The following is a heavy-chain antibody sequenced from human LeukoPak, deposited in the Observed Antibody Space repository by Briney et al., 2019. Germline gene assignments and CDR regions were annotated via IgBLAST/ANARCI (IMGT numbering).Heavy chain of an antibody. CDR1: GFTFSSYW. J-gene: IGHJ4*02. CDR2: IKSDGST. D-gene: IGHD6-19*01. CDR3: ARARLAVAGNYFEN. Sequence: GGSLRLSCAASGFTFSSYWMHWVRQTPGKGLVWVSRIKSDGSTIYADSVKGRFTISRDNAKNSLYLQMNSLRAEDTAVYYCARARLAVAGNYFENWGQGTLVTVSS. V-gene: IGHV3-74*01.